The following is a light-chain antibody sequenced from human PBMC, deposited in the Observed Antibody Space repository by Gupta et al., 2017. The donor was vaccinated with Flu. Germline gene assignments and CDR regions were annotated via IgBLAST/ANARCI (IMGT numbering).Light chain of an antibody. CDR1: QSFSAGY. Sequence: EIVLTQSPGTLSLSPGERVTLSCRASQSFSAGYLAWYQQKPGQAPRLLIYAASRRATGIPDRFSGSGSGTDFTLTINRLEPEDFAVHYCQQFGSSPYTFGQGTKLEIK. CDR3: QQFGSSPYT. V-gene: IGKV3-20*01. CDR2: AAS. J-gene: IGKJ2*01.